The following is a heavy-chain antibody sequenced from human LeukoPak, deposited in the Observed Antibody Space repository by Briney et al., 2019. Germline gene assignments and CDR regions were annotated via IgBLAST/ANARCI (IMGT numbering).Heavy chain of an antibody. D-gene: IGHD3-10*01. CDR1: GYTFTSYD. CDR3: TLIRGYFDY. CDR2: MNPNSGNT. J-gene: IGHJ4*02. V-gene: IGHV1-8*01. Sequence: ASVKVSCKASGYTFTSYDINWVRQATGQGLEWMGWMNPNSGNTGYAQKFQGRVTITRDTSASTAYMELSSLRSEDTAVYYCTLIRGYFDYWGQGTLVTVSS.